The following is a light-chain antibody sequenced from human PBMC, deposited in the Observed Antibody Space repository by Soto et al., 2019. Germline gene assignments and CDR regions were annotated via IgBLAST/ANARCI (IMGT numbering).Light chain of an antibody. J-gene: IGKJ1*01. CDR1: QGISSY. V-gene: IGKV1-8*01. CDR3: QQYYSYPPT. CDR2: AAS. Sequence: AIRMTQSPSSLSASTGDRVTITCRASQGISSYLAWYQQQPGKAPKLLIYAASTLQSGVPSRFSGSGSGTDFTLTISCLQSEDFATYYCQQYYSYPPTFGQGTKV.